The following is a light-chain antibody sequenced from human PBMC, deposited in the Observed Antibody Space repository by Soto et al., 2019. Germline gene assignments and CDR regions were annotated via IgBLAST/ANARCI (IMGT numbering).Light chain of an antibody. J-gene: IGLJ1*01. CDR3: CSYAGSYTFDV. CDR2: DVS. CDR1: SSDVGGYNY. Sequence: QSAPTQPRSVSGSPGQSVTISCTGTSSDVGGYNYVSWYQQHPGKAPKLMIYDVSKRPSGVPDRFSGSKSGNTASLTISGLQAEDEADYYCCSYAGSYTFDVFGTGTKVTVL. V-gene: IGLV2-11*01.